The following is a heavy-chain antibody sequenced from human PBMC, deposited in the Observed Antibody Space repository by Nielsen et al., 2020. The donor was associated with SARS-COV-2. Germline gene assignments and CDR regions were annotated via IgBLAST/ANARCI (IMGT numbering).Heavy chain of an antibody. Sequence: SVKVSCKASGGTFSSYAISWVRQAPGQGLEWMGGIIPIFGTANYAQKFQGRVTITADESTSTAYKELSSLRSEDTAVYYCARSRAQQLVPYYWGQGTLVTVSS. D-gene: IGHD6-13*01. CDR3: ARSRAQQLVPYY. CDR2: IIPIFGTA. V-gene: IGHV1-69*13. CDR1: GGTFSSYA. J-gene: IGHJ4*02.